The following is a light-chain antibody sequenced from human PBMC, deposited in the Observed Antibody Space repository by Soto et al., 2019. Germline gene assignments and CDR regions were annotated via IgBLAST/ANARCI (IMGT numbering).Light chain of an antibody. CDR2: DVT. V-gene: IGLV2-8*01. CDR1: SSDIGGYNS. J-gene: IGLJ1*01. Sequence: QSALTQCPCASGSPGQSVTISCTGTSSDIGGYNSVSWYQQHPGKAPKVMIYDVTKRPSGVPDRFSGSKSGNTASLTVSALQAEDEADYYCSSYTDTKSLVFGTGTKVTVL. CDR3: SSYTDTKSLV.